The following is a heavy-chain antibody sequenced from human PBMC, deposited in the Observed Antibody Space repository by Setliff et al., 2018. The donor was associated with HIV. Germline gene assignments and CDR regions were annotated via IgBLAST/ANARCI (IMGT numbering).Heavy chain of an antibody. Sequence: GASVKVSCKASGYTLTSNYMHWVRQAPGQGLEWMGIVNPSDGSTIYAQKFQGRVTMTRDTSTNTVYMDLSSLGSEDTAVYYCVRERRGGHFDYWGQGTLVTVSS. J-gene: IGHJ4*02. CDR2: VNPSDGST. CDR3: VRERRGGHFDY. CDR1: GYTLTSNY. V-gene: IGHV1-46*01.